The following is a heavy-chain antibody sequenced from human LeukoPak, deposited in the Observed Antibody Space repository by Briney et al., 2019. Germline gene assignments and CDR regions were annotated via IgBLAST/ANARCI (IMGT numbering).Heavy chain of an antibody. Sequence: GASVKVSCKASGYTFTSYYMHWVRQAPGQGLEWMGIINPSGGSTSYAQKFQGRVTMTRDTSTSTVYMELSSLRSEDTAVYYCATWFRESLELDYYYGMDVWGQGTTVTVSS. CDR1: GYTFTSYY. CDR2: INPSGGST. D-gene: IGHD3-10*01. V-gene: IGHV1-46*01. J-gene: IGHJ6*02. CDR3: ATWFRESLELDYYYGMDV.